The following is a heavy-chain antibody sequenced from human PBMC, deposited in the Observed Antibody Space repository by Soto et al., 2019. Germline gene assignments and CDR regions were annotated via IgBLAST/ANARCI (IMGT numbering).Heavy chain of an antibody. D-gene: IGHD6-19*01. Sequence: ASETLSLTCTVSGGFVNSDTHSWSWIRQTPGKRLEWIGSIYSGGSTKNPSLRSRVTMSVDTSKNQFSLKLRSVIVADTAVYYCAKDPRIAVAATGNWFDPWGQGTLVTVSS. V-gene: IGHV4-61*01. CDR3: AKDPRIAVAATGNWFDP. CDR2: IYSGGST. CDR1: GGFVNSDTHS. J-gene: IGHJ5*02.